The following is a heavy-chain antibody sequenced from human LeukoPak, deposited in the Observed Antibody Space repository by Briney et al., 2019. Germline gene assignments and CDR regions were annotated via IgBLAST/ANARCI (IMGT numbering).Heavy chain of an antibody. J-gene: IGHJ4*02. CDR1: GFNVTTNN. V-gene: IGHV3-66*04. CDR2: FLAGGLL. CDR3: GRRFCNSCPLDF. D-gene: IGHD2-21*01. Sequence: GSLRLSCVGSGFNVTTNNMYWVRQAPGKGLECVSTFLAGGLLDYADSVRDRFTTSRDTSKNTLYLQMNSLSAEDTAVYYCGRRFCNSCPLDFWGQGRWSPSPQ.